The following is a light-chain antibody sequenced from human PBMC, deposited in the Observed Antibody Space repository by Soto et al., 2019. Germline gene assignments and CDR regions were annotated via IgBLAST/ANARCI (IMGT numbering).Light chain of an antibody. J-gene: IGKJ1*01. CDR1: QNIQRW. CDR2: KAS. Sequence: DTQMTQSPSTVSASVGDRITITCRASQNIQRWLAWYQQKPGKAPKLLIYKASSLERGVPSRFSAGGSGVESTLNISSVQPEDFATYHCLQYHSDWTFGQGTKVEIK. V-gene: IGKV1-5*03. CDR3: LQYHSDWT.